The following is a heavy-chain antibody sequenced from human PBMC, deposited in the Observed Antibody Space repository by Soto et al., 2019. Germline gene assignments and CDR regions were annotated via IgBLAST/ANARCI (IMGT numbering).Heavy chain of an antibody. D-gene: IGHD3-16*01. Sequence: GGSLRLSCAASGFTFSSFAMSWVRQAPGKGLEWVSAISGSGADTYYADSVKGRFTISRDNSKNTVYLQMNSLRAEDTAVYYCAKRRGEGYFDYWGQGTPVTVSS. CDR3: AKRRGEGYFDY. CDR2: ISGSGADT. CDR1: GFTFSSFA. J-gene: IGHJ4*02. V-gene: IGHV3-23*01.